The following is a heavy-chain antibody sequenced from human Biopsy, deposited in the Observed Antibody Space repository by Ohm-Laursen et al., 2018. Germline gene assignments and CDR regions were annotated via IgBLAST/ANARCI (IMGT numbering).Heavy chain of an antibody. Sequence: SLRLSCTASGFAVSTSYISWVRQAPGKGLEWVSLFCAGGSTAYGDSVRGRFTISRDTSKNTVDLQMNSLRAEDTAVYYCAKAGDYGDYWDHWGQGTPVTVSS. CDR1: GFAVSTSY. J-gene: IGHJ4*02. CDR3: AKAGDYGDYWDH. D-gene: IGHD4-17*01. V-gene: IGHV3-53*01. CDR2: FCAGGST.